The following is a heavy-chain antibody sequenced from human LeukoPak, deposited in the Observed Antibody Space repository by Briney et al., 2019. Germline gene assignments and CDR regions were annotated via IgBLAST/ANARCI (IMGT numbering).Heavy chain of an antibody. CDR2: IYISGST. V-gene: IGHV4-4*07. CDR1: GGSISSYY. Sequence: SETLSLTCTVSGGSISSYYWSWIRQPAGKGLEWIGRIYISGSTNYNPSLKSRVTMSVDTSKNQFSLKLSSVTAADTAVYYCARERREGSGCYTHETFYYYYYMDVWGKGTTVTVSS. J-gene: IGHJ6*03. D-gene: IGHD3-10*01. CDR3: ARERREGSGCYTHETFYYYYYMDV.